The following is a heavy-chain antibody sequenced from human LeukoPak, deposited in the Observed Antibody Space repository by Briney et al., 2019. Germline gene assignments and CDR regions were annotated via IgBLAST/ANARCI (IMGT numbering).Heavy chain of an antibody. J-gene: IGHJ5*02. Sequence: GGSLRLSCAASGLTLSSYSMNWVRQAPGKGLEWVSSFSSSSSYIYYADSVKGRLTISRDNAKNSLYLQMNSQIAEHTAVYYFARWGRQVSPQCSYGPRINWFDPWGQGTLVTVSS. CDR3: ARWGRQVSPQCSYGPRINWFDP. D-gene: IGHD5-18*01. CDR1: GLTLSSYS. V-gene: IGHV3-21*03. CDR2: FSSSSSYI.